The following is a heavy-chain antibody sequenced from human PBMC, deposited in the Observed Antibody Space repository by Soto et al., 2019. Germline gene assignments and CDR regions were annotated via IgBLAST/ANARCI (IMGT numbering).Heavy chain of an antibody. CDR2: ISRTRTYI. Sequence: GGSLRLSCAASGFTFSTYTMNWVRQAPGKGLEWVSSISRTRTYIYYADSVKGRFTISRDDANNSLYLQMRSLRAEDTAVYYCVRVANDLNYFDYWGQGALVTVSS. J-gene: IGHJ4*02. V-gene: IGHV3-21*01. CDR1: GFTFSTYT. CDR3: VRVANDLNYFDY.